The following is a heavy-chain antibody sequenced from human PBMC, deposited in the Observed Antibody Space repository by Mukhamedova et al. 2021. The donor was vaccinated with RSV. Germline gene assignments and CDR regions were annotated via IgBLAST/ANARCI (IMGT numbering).Heavy chain of an antibody. Sequence: GKGLEWVSAISGSGGSTYYADSVKGGFTISRDNSKNTLYLQMNSLRAEDTAVYYCAKALGDGMDVWGQGTTVTVSS. D-gene: IGHD3-16*01. J-gene: IGHJ6*02. CDR2: ISGSGGST. CDR3: AKALGDGMDV. V-gene: IGHV3-23*01.